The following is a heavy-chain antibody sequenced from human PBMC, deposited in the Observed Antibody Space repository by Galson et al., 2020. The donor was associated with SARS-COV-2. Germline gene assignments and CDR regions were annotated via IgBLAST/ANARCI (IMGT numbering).Heavy chain of an antibody. V-gene: IGHV4-39*01. D-gene: IGHD3-10*01. CDR2: IYYSGST. CDR3: ASYSMVRGVIY. CDR1: GASISGSSYY. J-gene: IGHJ4*02. Sequence: ASETLSLTCTVSGASISGSSYYWGWIRQPPGKGLEWIGSIYYSGSTYDNPSLKSRVTISVDTSKNQFSLKLSSVTAADTAVYYCASYSMVRGVIYWGQGTLVTVSS.